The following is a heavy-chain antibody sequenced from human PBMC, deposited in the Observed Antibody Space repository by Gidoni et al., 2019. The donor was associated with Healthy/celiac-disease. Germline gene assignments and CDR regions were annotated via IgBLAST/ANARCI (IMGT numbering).Heavy chain of an antibody. D-gene: IGHD2-2*01. CDR1: GFTFSSYG. Sequence: QVQLVESGGGVVQPGRSLRLSCAASGFTFSSYGLHWVRQAPGKGLEWVAVIWYDGSNKYYADSVKGRFTISRDNSKNTLYLQMNSLRAEDTAVYYCARGGGYCSSTSCSPYYYYYYYMDVWGKGTTVTVSS. CDR2: IWYDGSNK. V-gene: IGHV3-33*01. J-gene: IGHJ6*03. CDR3: ARGGGYCSSTSCSPYYYYYYYMDV.